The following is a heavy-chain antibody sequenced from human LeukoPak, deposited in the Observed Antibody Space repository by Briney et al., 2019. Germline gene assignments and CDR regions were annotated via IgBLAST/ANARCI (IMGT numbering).Heavy chain of an antibody. Sequence: SETLSLTCTVSGYSISSGYYWGWIRQPPGKGLEWIGSIYHSGSTYYNPSLKSRVTISKDTSKNQFSLKLSSVTAAGTAVYYCARVERFESILDAFDIWGRGTMVTVSS. V-gene: IGHV4-38-2*02. J-gene: IGHJ3*02. CDR3: ARVERFESILDAFDI. CDR1: GYSISSGYY. CDR2: IYHSGST. D-gene: IGHD2-21*01.